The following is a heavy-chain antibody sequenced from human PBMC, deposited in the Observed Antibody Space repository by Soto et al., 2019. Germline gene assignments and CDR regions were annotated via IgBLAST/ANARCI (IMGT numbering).Heavy chain of an antibody. CDR3: AKGSGYCSGGSCWGDWFDP. CDR1: GFTFSSYG. J-gene: IGHJ5*02. Sequence: AGGSLRLSCAASGFTFSSYGMHWVRQAPGKGLEWVAVISYDGSNKYYADSVKGRFTISRDNSKNTLYLQMNSLRAEDTAVYYCAKGSGYCSGGSCWGDWFDPWGQGTLVTVSS. V-gene: IGHV3-30*18. CDR2: ISYDGSNK. D-gene: IGHD2-15*01.